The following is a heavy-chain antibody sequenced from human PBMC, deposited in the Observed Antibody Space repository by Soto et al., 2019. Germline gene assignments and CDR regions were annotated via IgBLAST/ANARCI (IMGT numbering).Heavy chain of an antibody. D-gene: IGHD5-12*01. J-gene: IGHJ6*02. CDR1: GYTFTGYY. CDR3: ARDGGYSQPPARLGMDV. CDR2: INPNSGGT. V-gene: IGHV1-2*04. Sequence: ASVKVSCKASGYTFTGYYMHWVRQAPGQGLEWMGWINPNSGGTNYAQKFQGWVTMTRDTSISTAYMELSRLRSDDTAVYYCARDGGYSQPPARLGMDVWGQGTTVTVSS.